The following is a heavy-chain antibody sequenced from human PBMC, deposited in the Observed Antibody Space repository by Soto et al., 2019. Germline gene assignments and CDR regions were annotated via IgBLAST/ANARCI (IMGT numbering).Heavy chain of an antibody. J-gene: IGHJ5*02. CDR3: ARLRFATNNYNWFDP. V-gene: IGHV4-31*03. CDR1: GAALNSGNYY. D-gene: IGHD1-20*01. Sequence: SETVSLTCSVSGAALNSGNYYWGWLRQVPGKGLEWIGHIYVTRAVHYNPSLGSRITISQETSERQFSLNLWLVTAASTAVYYCARLRFATNNYNWFDPWGQGTLVTVSS. CDR2: IYVTRAV.